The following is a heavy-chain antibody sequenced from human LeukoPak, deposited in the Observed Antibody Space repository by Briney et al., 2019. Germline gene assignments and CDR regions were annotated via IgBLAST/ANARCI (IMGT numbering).Heavy chain of an antibody. J-gene: IGHJ4*02. CDR1: GFSFSNYG. CDR3: AGGATFDY. V-gene: IGHV3-30*03. D-gene: IGHD1-26*01. CDR2: ISYDGSNK. Sequence: GGSLRLSCAASGFSFSNYGMHWVRQAPGKGLEWVAVISYDGSNKYYADSVKGRFTISRDNSKNTLYLQMNSLRAEDTAVYYCAGGATFDYWGQGTLVTVSS.